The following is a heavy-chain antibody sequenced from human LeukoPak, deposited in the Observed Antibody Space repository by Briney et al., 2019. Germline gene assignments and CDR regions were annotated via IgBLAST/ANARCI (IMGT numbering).Heavy chain of an antibody. D-gene: IGHD2-21*02. CDR1: GFTFSSYA. Sequence: GGSLRLSCAASGFTFSSYAMSWVRQAPGKGLEWVSVISGSGGSTYYADSVKGRFTISRDNSKNTLYLQMNSLRAEDTAVYYCAKDRERLLWGDCGDYFDYWGQGTLVTVSS. V-gene: IGHV3-23*01. CDR3: AKDRERLLWGDCGDYFDY. CDR2: ISGSGGST. J-gene: IGHJ4*02.